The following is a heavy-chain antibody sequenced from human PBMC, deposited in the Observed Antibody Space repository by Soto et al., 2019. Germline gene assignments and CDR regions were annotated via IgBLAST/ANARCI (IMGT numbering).Heavy chain of an antibody. CDR2: ISGSGGST. V-gene: IGHV3-23*01. D-gene: IGHD3-10*01. J-gene: IGHJ6*02. CDR3: ASRQYYYDSGTRGIDYYYGMDV. Sequence: PGGSLRLSCAASGFTFSSYAMSWVRQAPGRGLEWVSAISGSGGSTYYADSVKGRFTISRDNSKNTLYLQMNSLRAEDTAVYYCASRQYYYDSGTRGIDYYYGMDVWGQGTTVTVSS. CDR1: GFTFSSYA.